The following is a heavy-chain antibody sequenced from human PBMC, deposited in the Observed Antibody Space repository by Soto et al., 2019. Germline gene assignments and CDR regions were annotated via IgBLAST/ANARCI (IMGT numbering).Heavy chain of an antibody. Sequence: SQTLSLTCAISGDTVSTNTAAWNWIRQSPSRGLEWLGSIYYKSRWYNDYSESLKSRIAIIPDTSRNQFSLQLNSVIPEDTAVYYCARDWGYDPDPTYYYGMDVWGQGTKVTVSS. D-gene: IGHD5-12*01. CDR2: IYYKSRWYN. CDR1: GDTVSTNTAA. CDR3: ARDWGYDPDPTYYYGMDV. V-gene: IGHV6-1*01. J-gene: IGHJ6*02.